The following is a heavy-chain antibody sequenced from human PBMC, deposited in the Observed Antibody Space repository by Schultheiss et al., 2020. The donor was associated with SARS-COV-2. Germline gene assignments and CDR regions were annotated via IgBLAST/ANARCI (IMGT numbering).Heavy chain of an antibody. J-gene: IGHJ4*02. Sequence: SETLSLTCTVSGGSISSGSYYWSWIRQPAGKGLEWIGYIYYSGSTSYNPSLKSRVSISRDTSTNQFSLRLTSVTAADTAVYYCASRVVVAAGLIDNWGQGSRVTVSS. V-gene: IGHV4-31*03. D-gene: IGHD2-15*01. CDR1: GGSISSGSYY. CDR2: IYYSGST. CDR3: ASRVVVAAGLIDN.